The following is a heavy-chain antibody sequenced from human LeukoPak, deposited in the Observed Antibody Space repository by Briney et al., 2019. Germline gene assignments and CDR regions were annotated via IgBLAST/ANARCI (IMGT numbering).Heavy chain of an antibody. CDR1: GGSISSSDW. CDR2: IWRSDHT. J-gene: IGHJ4*02. Sequence: SGTLSLTCAVSGGSISSSDWWSWVRQPPGRGLEWIGYIWRSDHTNYNPSLKSRVTISVDKSNNQFSLKLSSVTAADTAVYYCARVDWYEGLDYWGQGALVTVSS. V-gene: IGHV4-4*02. D-gene: IGHD2-21*01. CDR3: ARVDWYEGLDY.